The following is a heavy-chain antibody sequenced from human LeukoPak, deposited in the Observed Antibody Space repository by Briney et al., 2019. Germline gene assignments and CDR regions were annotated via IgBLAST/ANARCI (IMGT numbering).Heavy chain of an antibody. CDR3: ARASVRDDFWSGYLYYFDY. CDR2: MNPNSGNT. D-gene: IGHD3-3*01. Sequence: GASVKVSCKASGYTFTSYDINWVRQATGQGLEWMGWMNPNSGNTGYAQKFQGRVTITRNTSISTAYMELSSLRSEDTAVYYCARASVRDDFWSGYLYYFDYWGQGTLVTVSS. V-gene: IGHV1-8*03. J-gene: IGHJ4*02. CDR1: GYTFTSYD.